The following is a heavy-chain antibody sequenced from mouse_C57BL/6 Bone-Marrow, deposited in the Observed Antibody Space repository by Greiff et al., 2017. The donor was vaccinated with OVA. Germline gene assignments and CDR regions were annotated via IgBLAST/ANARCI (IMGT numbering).Heavy chain of an antibody. CDR1: GFTFSSYA. Sequence: EVQGVESGGGLVKPGGSLKLSCAASGFTFSSYAMSWVRQTPEKRLEWVATISDGGSYTYYPVNVKGRFTISRDNAKNNLYLQMSHLKSEDTAMYYCARDQYYGSSYVGYYFDYWGQGTTLTVSS. D-gene: IGHD1-1*01. V-gene: IGHV5-4*01. J-gene: IGHJ2*01. CDR2: ISDGGSYT. CDR3: ARDQYYGSSYVGYYFDY.